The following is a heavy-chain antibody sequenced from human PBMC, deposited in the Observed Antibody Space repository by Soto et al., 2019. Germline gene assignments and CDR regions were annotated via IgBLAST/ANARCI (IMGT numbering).Heavy chain of an antibody. V-gene: IGHV1-69*02. D-gene: IGHD4-17*01. CDR1: GGTFSSYT. CDR3: ARGEGKPKYGDSIDY. Sequence: QVQLVQSGAEVKKPGSSVKVSCKASGGTFSSYTISWVRQAPGQGLEWMGRIIPILGIANYAQKFQGRVTITADKSTSTAYMELSSLRSEDTAVYYCARGEGKPKYGDSIDYWGQGTLVTVSS. J-gene: IGHJ4*02. CDR2: IIPILGIA.